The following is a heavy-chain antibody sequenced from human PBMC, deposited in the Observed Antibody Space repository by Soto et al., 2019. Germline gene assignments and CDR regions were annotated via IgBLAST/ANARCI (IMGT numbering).Heavy chain of an antibody. J-gene: IGHJ5*01. Sequence: QVQLQQSEPGLVKPSQTLSLTCAISGDSVSSSSVTWNWIRQSPSRGLEWLGRTDYRSKWYNDYAESVKSRIIINPDTSKNQFSLHLNSVTPEDTAVYYCVRLIGNSWLDFWGQGTLVTVSS. CDR3: VRLIGNSWLDF. CDR2: TDYRSKWYN. CDR1: GDSVSSSSVT. V-gene: IGHV6-1*01. D-gene: IGHD1-26*01.